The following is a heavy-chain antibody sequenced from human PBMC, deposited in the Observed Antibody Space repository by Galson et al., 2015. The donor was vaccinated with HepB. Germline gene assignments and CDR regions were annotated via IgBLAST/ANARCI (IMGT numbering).Heavy chain of an antibody. CDR3: ATMGYYDSSGYYGYTHY. CDR1: GFTFSDYW. Sequence: SLRLSCAASGFTFSDYWMHWVRQAPGKGLVWVSRINGDGSITDYADSVKGRFTISRDNAKNTLYLQMNSLRGEDTAVYYCATMGYYDSSGYYGYTHYGGQGTLVTVSS. D-gene: IGHD3-22*01. J-gene: IGHJ4*02. V-gene: IGHV3-74*01. CDR2: INGDGSIT.